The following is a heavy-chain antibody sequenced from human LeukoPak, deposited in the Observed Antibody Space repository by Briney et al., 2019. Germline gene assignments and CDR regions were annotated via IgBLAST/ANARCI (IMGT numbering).Heavy chain of an antibody. CDR3: ARDLKVAAAGTPAYHCGMDV. V-gene: IGHV3-21*01. CDR1: GFTFSTYT. Sequence: GGSLRLSCAASGFTFSTYTMDRVRQAPGKGLEWVSSISSSSSNIYYADSVKGRFTISRDNAKNSLYLQMNSLRVDDTAVYYCARDLKVAAAGTPAYHCGMDVWGQGTTVTVSS. CDR2: ISSSSSNI. D-gene: IGHD6-13*01. J-gene: IGHJ6*02.